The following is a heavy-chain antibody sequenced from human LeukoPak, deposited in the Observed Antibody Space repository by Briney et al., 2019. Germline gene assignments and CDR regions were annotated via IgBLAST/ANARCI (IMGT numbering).Heavy chain of an antibody. V-gene: IGHV3-23*01. J-gene: IGHJ6*02. CDR3: AKVPAAMLYYYYGMDV. CDR1: GFTFSSYA. Sequence: GGSLRLSCAASGFTFSSYAMSWVRQAPGKGLEWVSAISGSGGSTYYADSVKGRFTISRDDSKNTLYLQMNSLRAEDTAVYYCAKVPAAMLYYYYGMDVWGQGTTVTVSS. D-gene: IGHD2-2*01. CDR2: ISGSGGST.